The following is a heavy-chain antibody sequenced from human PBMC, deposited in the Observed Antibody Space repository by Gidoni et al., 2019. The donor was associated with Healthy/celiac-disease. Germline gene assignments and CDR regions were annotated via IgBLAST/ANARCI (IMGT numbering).Heavy chain of an antibody. V-gene: IGHV3-15*01. J-gene: IGHJ6*02. CDR1: GFPFSNAW. D-gene: IGHD4-17*01. CDR3: TTDRTVNRHDYYYGMDV. CDR2: INSKTDGGTT. Sequence: EVQLVESGGGLVKPGGSLRLSCAASGFPFSNAWMRWVRQAPGTGVEWVGRINSKTDGGTTDYAAPVKGRFTISRDDSKNTLYLQMNSLKTEDTAVYYCTTDRTVNRHDYYYGMDVWGQGTTVTVSS.